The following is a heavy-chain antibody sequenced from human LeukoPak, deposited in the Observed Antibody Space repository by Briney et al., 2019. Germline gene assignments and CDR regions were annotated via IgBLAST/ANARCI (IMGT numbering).Heavy chain of an antibody. J-gene: IGHJ6*02. CDR3: ARDFYYDSSGNGMDV. D-gene: IGHD3-22*01. V-gene: IGHV3-21*01. Sequence: GGSLRLSCAASGFTFSSYSMNWVRQAPGKGLEWVSSISSSSSYIYYADSVKGRFTISRDNAKNSLYLQMNSLRAEDTAVYYCARDFYYDSSGNGMDVWGQGTTVTVSS. CDR2: ISSSSSYI. CDR1: GFTFSSYS.